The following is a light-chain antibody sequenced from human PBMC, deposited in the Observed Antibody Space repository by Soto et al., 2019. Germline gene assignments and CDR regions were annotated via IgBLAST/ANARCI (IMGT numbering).Light chain of an antibody. Sequence: QSVLTQPASVSGSPGQSITISCAGTSSDVGGYNYVSWYQQYPGKAPKVMIYEVTNRPSGVSNRFSGSKTGNTASLTISGHQAEDEADYYWSSYTSSNTLIFGGGAKLTVL. CDR2: EVT. CDR3: SSYTSSNTLI. J-gene: IGLJ2*01. V-gene: IGLV2-14*01. CDR1: SSDVGGYNY.